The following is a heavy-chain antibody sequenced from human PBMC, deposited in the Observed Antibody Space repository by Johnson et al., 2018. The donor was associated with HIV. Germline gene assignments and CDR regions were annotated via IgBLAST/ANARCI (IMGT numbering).Heavy chain of an antibody. CDR2: IRYDGSNT. CDR3: ARVGVSGYDLAAFDI. D-gene: IGHD5-12*01. Sequence: QVLLVESGGGVVQPGGSLRLSCAASGFTFSSFDMHWVRQAPGKGLEWVSFIRYDGSNTYCADSVKGRFTISRDNSRNTLYLQMSSLRPEDTAVYFCARVGVSGYDLAAFDIWGQGTMVTVSA. J-gene: IGHJ3*02. CDR1: GFTFSSFD. V-gene: IGHV3-30*02.